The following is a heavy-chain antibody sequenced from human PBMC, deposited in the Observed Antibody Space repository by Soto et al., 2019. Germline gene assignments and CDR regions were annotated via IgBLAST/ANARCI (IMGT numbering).Heavy chain of an antibody. V-gene: IGHV3-33*01. CDR1: GFNFRNYG. D-gene: IGHD1-1*01. Sequence: QVQLIESGGGVVQPGRSLRLSCAASGFNFRNYGMHWLRQAPGKGLEWAAVIWSDGSNKYYGDSVKGRFSISRDNSKNTLYLEMNRLRVEDTAVYYCARGRRNPPSVYYYFDVDVWGKGVTGTVSS. CDR3: ARGRRNPPSVYYYFDVDV. J-gene: IGHJ6*04. CDR2: IWSDGSNK.